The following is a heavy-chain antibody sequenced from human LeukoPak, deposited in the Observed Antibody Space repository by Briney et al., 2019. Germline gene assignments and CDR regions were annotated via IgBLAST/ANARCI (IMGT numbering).Heavy chain of an antibody. J-gene: IGHJ4*02. CDR3: ARDVYSSGWYIGFDY. D-gene: IGHD6-19*01. Sequence: PGGSLRLSCAASGFTFSSYSMNWVRQAPGKGLEWVSYISSSSSTIYYADSAKGRFTISRDNAKNSLYLQMNSLRDEDTAVYYCARDVYSSGWYIGFDYWGQGTLVTVSS. CDR1: GFTFSSYS. CDR2: ISSSSSTI. V-gene: IGHV3-48*02.